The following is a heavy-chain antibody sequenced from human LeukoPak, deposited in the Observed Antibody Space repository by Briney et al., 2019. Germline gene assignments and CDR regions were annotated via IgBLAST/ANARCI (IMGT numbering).Heavy chain of an antibody. CDR3: AKRGVVIRVVLVGFHKEAYYFDS. Sequence: PGGSVRLSCAVSGITLSNYGMSWVRQAPGKGLEWVAGISGSGGGTVYADSVKGRFTISRDNPKNTLYLQMNSLRAEDTAVYFCAKRGVVIRVVLVGFHKEAYYFDSWGQGALVTVSS. D-gene: IGHD3-10*01. V-gene: IGHV3-23*01. CDR2: ISGSGGGT. J-gene: IGHJ4*02. CDR1: GITLSNYG.